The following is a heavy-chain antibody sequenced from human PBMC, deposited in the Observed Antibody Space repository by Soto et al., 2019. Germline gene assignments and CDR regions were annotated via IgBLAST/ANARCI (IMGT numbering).Heavy chain of an antibody. V-gene: IGHV3-23*01. Sequence: PGGSLRLSCTASGFTFSSFGMAWVRQAPGKGLEWVSAISGSADSSYYADSVKGRFTISRDNSKNTLYLQMDSLRAEDTGVYFCAKEGIASFSHKHHLEHWGQGTKVTVSS. CDR3: AKEGIASFSHKHHLEH. D-gene: IGHD6-13*01. CDR1: GFTFSSFG. CDR2: ISGSADSS. J-gene: IGHJ1*01.